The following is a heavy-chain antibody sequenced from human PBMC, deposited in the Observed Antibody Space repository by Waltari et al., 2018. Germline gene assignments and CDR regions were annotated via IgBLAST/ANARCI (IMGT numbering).Heavy chain of an antibody. D-gene: IGHD3-16*01. CDR2: SNAGNGNT. CDR1: GYTFTSYA. CDR3: ARALAIDYDYIWGTSGYFDY. V-gene: IGHV1-3*01. J-gene: IGHJ4*02. Sequence: QVQLVQSGAEVKKPGASVKVSCKASGYTFTSYAMHWVRQAPGQRLEWMGGSNAGNGNTKYSQKFQGRVTITRDTSASTAYMELSSLRSEDTAVYYCARALAIDYDYIWGTSGYFDYWGQGTLVTVSS.